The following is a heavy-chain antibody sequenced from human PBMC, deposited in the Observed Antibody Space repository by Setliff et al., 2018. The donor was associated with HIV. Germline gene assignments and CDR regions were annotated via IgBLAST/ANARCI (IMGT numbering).Heavy chain of an antibody. V-gene: IGHV4-61*02. CDR1: GGSNNSGIYY. CDR3: ATERWLYQNFDS. J-gene: IGHJ4*02. D-gene: IGHD3-16*01. Sequence: SETLSLTCTVSGGSNNSGIYYWTWIRQPAGKGLEWLGRIHIGGNTNYNPSLKSRVTMSVDTSKNQFSLNLNSVTATDTAIYYCATERWLYQNFDSWGQGTQVTVSS. CDR2: IHIGGNT.